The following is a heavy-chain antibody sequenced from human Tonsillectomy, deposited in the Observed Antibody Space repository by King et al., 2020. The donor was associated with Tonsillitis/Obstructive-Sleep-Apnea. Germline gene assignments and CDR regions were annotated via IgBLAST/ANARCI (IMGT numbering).Heavy chain of an antibody. CDR3: AKDLYSSSWFKGAFDY. CDR1: GFTFSSYG. V-gene: IGHV3-30*18. D-gene: IGHD6-13*01. CDR2: ISYDESNK. Sequence: VQLVESGGGVVQPGRSLRLSCAASGFTFSSYGMHWVRQAPGKGLEWVAVISYDESNKYYADSVKGRFTISRDTSKNTLYRQMTRLRAEDTAVYYCAKDLYSSSWFKGAFDYWGQGTLVTVSS. J-gene: IGHJ4*02.